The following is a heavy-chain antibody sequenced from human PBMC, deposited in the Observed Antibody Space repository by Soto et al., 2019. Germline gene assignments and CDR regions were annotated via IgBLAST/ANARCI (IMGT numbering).Heavy chain of an antibody. Sequence: SETLSLTCSVSSGSIFSSDYYWGWIRQAPGKGLEWIGSISYTGSTLHNPSLRSRVTISVDTPKSQFSLKLTSVTATDTAMYYRTRLVVVATSGYVGFDHWGQGTLVTVSS. V-gene: IGHV4-39*01. D-gene: IGHD2-15*01. CDR1: SGSIFSSDYY. CDR3: TRLVVVATSGYVGFDH. CDR2: ISYTGST. J-gene: IGHJ4*02.